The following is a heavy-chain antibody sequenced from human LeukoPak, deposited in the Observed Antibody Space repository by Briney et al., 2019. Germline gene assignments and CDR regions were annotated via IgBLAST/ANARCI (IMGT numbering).Heavy chain of an antibody. CDR3: ARDLGGIAAAGDY. CDR2: ISYDGSNK. Sequence: PGGSLRLSCAASGLTFSSYAMHWVRQAPGKGLEWVAVISYDGSNKYYADSVKGRFTISRDNSKNTLYLQMNSLRAEDTAVYYCARDLGGIAAAGDYWGQGTLVTVSS. J-gene: IGHJ4*02. CDR1: GLTFSSYA. V-gene: IGHV3-30-3*01. D-gene: IGHD6-13*01.